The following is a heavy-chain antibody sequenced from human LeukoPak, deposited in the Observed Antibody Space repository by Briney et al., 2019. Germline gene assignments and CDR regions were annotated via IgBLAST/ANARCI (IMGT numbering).Heavy chain of an antibody. Sequence: SETLSLTCTVSGGSVSSGTYYWNWMRRPAGKGLEWIGRIFPGGNTHFNPSLKGRVAISVDSSKNQFSLTLSSVTAADTAVYYCAGNRDAYFLNAFDIWGQGTMVTVSS. CDR1: GGSVSSGTYY. J-gene: IGHJ3*02. V-gene: IGHV4-61*02. CDR3: AGNRDAYFLNAFDI. D-gene: IGHD5-24*01. CDR2: IFPGGNT.